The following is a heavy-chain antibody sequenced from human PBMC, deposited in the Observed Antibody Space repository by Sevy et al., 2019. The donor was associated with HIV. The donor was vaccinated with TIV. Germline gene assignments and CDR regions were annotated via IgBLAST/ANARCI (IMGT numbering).Heavy chain of an antibody. CDR1: GFTFSSYW. Sequence: GGSLRLSCAASGFTFSSYWMSWVRQAPGKGLEWVANIKQGGSEKYYVDSVKGRFTISRDNAKNSLYLQMNSLRAEDTAVYYCARDRYCGGDCYRYYYYYGLDVWGQGTTVTVSS. V-gene: IGHV3-7*03. CDR3: ARDRYCGGDCYRYYYYYGLDV. D-gene: IGHD2-21*01. J-gene: IGHJ6*02. CDR2: IKQGGSEK.